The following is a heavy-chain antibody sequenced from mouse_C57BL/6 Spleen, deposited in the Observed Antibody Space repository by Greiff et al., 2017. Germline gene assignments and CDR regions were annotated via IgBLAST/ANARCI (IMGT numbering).Heavy chain of an antibody. V-gene: IGHV2-2*01. Sequence: VKLQESGPGLVQPSQSLSITCTVSGFSLTSYGVHWVRQSPGKGLEWLGVIWSGGSTDYNAAFISRLSISKDNSKSQVFFKMNSLQADDTAIYYCASQLGRWYFDVWGTGTTVTVSS. CDR3: ASQLGRWYFDV. J-gene: IGHJ1*03. D-gene: IGHD4-1*02. CDR1: GFSLTSYG. CDR2: IWSGGST.